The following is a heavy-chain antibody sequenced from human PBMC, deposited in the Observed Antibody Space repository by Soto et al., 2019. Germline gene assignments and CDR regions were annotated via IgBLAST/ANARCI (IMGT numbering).Heavy chain of an antibody. Sequence: PSETLSLTCTVSGGSISSSSYYWGWIRQPPGKGLEWIGSIYYSGSTYYNPSLKSRVTISVDTSKNQFSLKLSSVTAADTAVYYCARAVRHYYYYYGMDVWGQGTTVTVSS. CDR1: GGSISSSSYY. V-gene: IGHV4-39*01. D-gene: IGHD1-1*01. CDR3: ARAVRHYYYYYGMDV. CDR2: IYYSGST. J-gene: IGHJ6*02.